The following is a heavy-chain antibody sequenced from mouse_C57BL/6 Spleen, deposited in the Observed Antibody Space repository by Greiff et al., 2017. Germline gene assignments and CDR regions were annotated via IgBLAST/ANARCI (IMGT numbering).Heavy chain of an antibody. V-gene: IGHV5-6*01. Sequence: EVQLVESGGDLVKPGGSLTLSCAASGFTFSSYGMSWVRQTPDKRLEWVATISSGGSYTYYPDSVNGRFTISRDNAKNTLYLQMSSLKSEDTAMYYCARQGDGNYDWFAYWGQGTLVTVSA. D-gene: IGHD2-1*01. CDR3: ARQGDGNYDWFAY. J-gene: IGHJ3*01. CDR1: GFTFSSYG. CDR2: ISSGGSYT.